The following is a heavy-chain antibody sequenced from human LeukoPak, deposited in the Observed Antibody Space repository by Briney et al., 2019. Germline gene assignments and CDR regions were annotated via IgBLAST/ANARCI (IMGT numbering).Heavy chain of an antibody. CDR3: ARLRFLEWLFPWFDP. D-gene: IGHD3-3*01. Sequence: SETLSLTCTVSGDSISSYYWSWIRQPPGKGLEWIGYINYSGSTKYNPSLKSRVTISVDTSKNQFSLKLSSVTAADTAVYYCARLRFLEWLFPWFDPWGQGTLVTVSS. J-gene: IGHJ5*02. CDR1: GDSISSYY. V-gene: IGHV4-59*08. CDR2: INYSGST.